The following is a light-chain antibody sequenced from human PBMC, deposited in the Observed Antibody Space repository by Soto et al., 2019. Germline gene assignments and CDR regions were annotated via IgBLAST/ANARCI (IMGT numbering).Light chain of an antibody. CDR2: EVS. Sequence: QSVLTQPASVSGSPGPSITISCTGTTSDVGGYNFVSWYQLHPGKAPKLMIFEVSNRPSGVSNRFSVSKSGNTASLTISGLQAEDEADYYCSSYTRSGTRVFGTGTKLTVL. CDR1: TSDVGGYNF. V-gene: IGLV2-14*01. CDR3: SSYTRSGTRV. J-gene: IGLJ1*01.